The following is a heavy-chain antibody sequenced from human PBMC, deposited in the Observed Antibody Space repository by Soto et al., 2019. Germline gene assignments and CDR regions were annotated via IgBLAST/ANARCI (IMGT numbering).Heavy chain of an antibody. CDR2: TYYRSRWYH. D-gene: IGHD4-4*01. V-gene: IGHV6-1*01. CDR3: ASYRYDY. CDR1: GDSISSNSAA. Sequence: SXTLSLTCAISGDSISSNSAAWNWIRQSASRGFEWLGRTYYRSRWYHDYAVSVKSRIIINPDTSKNQVSLQLNPVTPDDTAVYYCASYRYDYWGQGTVVTVSS. J-gene: IGHJ4*02.